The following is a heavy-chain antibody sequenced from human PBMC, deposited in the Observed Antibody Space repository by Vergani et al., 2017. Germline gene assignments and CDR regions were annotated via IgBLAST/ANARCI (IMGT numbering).Heavy chain of an antibody. J-gene: IGHJ4*02. D-gene: IGHD5-18*01. V-gene: IGHV3-74*01. CDR1: GFTFSSYW. CDR3: ASLGWGFSYGRDYFDY. CDR2: INSDGSST. Sequence: EVQLVESGGGLVRPGGSLRLSCAASGFTFSSYWMHWVRQAPGKGLVWVSRINSDGSSTSYADSVKGRFTISRDNAKNTLYLQMNSLRAEDTAVYYCASLGWGFSYGRDYFDYRGQGTLVTVSS.